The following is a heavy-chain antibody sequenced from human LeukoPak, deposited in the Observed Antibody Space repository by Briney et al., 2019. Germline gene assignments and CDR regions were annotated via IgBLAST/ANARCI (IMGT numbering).Heavy chain of an antibody. V-gene: IGHV4-39*07. Sequence: SETLSLTCTVSGGSISSSSYYWGWIRQPPGKGLEWIGSIYYSGSTYYNPSLKSRVTISVDTSKNQFSLKLSSVTAADTAVYYCARDGNYYDSSGYYYWGQGTLVTVSS. CDR3: ARDGNYYDSSGYYY. CDR2: IYYSGST. CDR1: GGSISSSSYY. J-gene: IGHJ4*02. D-gene: IGHD3-22*01.